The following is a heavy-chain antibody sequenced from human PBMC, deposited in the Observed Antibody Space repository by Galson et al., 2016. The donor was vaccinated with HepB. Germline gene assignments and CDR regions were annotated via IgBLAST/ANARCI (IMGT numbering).Heavy chain of an antibody. CDR3: ARGSVYSNSPYFEY. J-gene: IGHJ4*02. CDR1: DGSFSGFY. Sequence: SETLSLTCAVFDGSFSGFYWSWFRQPPGKGLEWIGEIMHSGSTNYNPSLKSRVTISVDTSKNQFSLKVTSVTAADTAVYFCARGSVYSNSPYFEYWGQGTLVIVSS. CDR2: IMHSGST. V-gene: IGHV4-34*01. D-gene: IGHD4-11*01.